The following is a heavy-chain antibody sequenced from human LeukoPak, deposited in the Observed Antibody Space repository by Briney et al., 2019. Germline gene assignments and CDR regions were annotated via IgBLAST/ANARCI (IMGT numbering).Heavy chain of an antibody. J-gene: IGHJ6*02. CDR3: ATYTHWVAGDV. CDR1: GFTFSEHY. CDR2: VNPDGSAK. D-gene: IGHD3-16*01. Sequence: PGGSLRLSCAASGFTFSEHYMYWIRQAPGKGLEWVANVNPDGSAKDYVDSVKGRFTISRDNAGNSLYLQMSSLRAEDTAVYYCATYTHWVAGDVWGQGTTVTVSS. V-gene: IGHV3-7*01.